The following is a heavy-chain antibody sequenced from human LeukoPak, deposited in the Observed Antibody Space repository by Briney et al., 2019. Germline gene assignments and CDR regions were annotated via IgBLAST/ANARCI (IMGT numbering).Heavy chain of an antibody. Sequence: GGSLRLSCAASGFTFSSYSMSWVRQAPGKGLEWVSAISGSGGSTYYADSVKGRFTISRDNSKNTLYLQMNSLRAEDTAVYYCARANTAMGEHYWGQGTLVTVSS. J-gene: IGHJ4*02. CDR2: ISGSGGST. V-gene: IGHV3-23*01. CDR3: ARANTAMGEHY. D-gene: IGHD5-18*01. CDR1: GFTFSSYS.